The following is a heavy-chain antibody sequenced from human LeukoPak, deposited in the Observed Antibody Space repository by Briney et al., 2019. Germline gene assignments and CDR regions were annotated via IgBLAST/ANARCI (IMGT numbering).Heavy chain of an antibody. CDR3: ARVVYHTYYFDY. V-gene: IGHV3-53*01. Sequence: GGSLRLSCAASGFTVSSNYMSWVRQAPGKGLEWVSVIYSGGSTYYADSVKGRFTISRDNSKNTLYLQMNSLRAEDTAVYYCARVVYHTYYFDYWGQGTLVTVSS. CDR1: GFTVSSNY. CDR2: IYSGGST. J-gene: IGHJ4*02. D-gene: IGHD5/OR15-5a*01.